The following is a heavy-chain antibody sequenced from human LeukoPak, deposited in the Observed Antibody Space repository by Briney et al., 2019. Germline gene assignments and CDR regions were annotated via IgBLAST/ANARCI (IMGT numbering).Heavy chain of an antibody. Sequence: PSETLSLTCTVSGGSISSYYWSWIRQPPGKGLEWIGYIYYSGSTNYNPSLKSRVTISVDTSKNQFSLKLSSVTAADTAVYYCAKQVEIAVAPEFDYWGQGTLVTVSS. J-gene: IGHJ4*02. D-gene: IGHD6-19*01. CDR3: AKQVEIAVAPEFDY. CDR1: GGSISSYY. CDR2: IYYSGST. V-gene: IGHV4-59*01.